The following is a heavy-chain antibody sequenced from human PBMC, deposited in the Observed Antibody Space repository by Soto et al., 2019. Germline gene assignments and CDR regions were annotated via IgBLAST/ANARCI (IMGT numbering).Heavy chain of an antibody. D-gene: IGHD1-20*01. Sequence: QVQLVESEGGVVQPGRSLRLSCAASGFTFSNYGMHWVRQAPGKGLEWVAFISNDGSKKCYANSVKGRFTISRDNSENTLDLQMNSLRAEDTALHYCVREGESITGTTGAFDIWGQGTMVTVSS. V-gene: IGHV3-30-3*01. CDR3: VREGESITGTTGAFDI. CDR2: ISNDGSKK. J-gene: IGHJ3*02. CDR1: GFTFSNYG.